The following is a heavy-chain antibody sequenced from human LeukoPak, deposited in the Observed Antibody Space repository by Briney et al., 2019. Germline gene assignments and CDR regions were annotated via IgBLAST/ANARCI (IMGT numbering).Heavy chain of an antibody. Sequence: PGESLKISCKGSGYSFANYWIAWVRQMPGKGLEWMGIIYPGDSDTRYSPSFQGQVTISADKSISTSYLQWSSLKASDTAMYYCATRTISSTWFFDYWGQRTLVTVSS. CDR2: IYPGDSDT. CDR3: ATRTISSTWFFDY. CDR1: GYSFANYW. J-gene: IGHJ4*02. V-gene: IGHV5-51*01. D-gene: IGHD6-13*01.